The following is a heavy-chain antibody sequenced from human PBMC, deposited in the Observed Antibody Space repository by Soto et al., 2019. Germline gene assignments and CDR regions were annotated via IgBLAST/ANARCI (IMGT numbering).Heavy chain of an antibody. J-gene: IGHJ4*02. D-gene: IGHD5-12*01. Sequence: QVQLVQSGAEVKKPGASVKVACKASGYTFTSYAMHWVRQAPGQRLEWMGWINAGNGNTKYSQKFQGRVTITRDTXASTAYMELSSLRSEDTAVYYCARGGYDLKRLFDYWGQGTLVTVSS. V-gene: IGHV1-3*01. CDR1: GYTFTSYA. CDR2: INAGNGNT. CDR3: ARGGYDLKRLFDY.